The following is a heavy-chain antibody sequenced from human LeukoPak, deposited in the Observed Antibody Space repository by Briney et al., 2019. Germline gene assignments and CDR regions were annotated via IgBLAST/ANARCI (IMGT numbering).Heavy chain of an antibody. V-gene: IGHV3-9*01. CDR3: AKGANYGSPNRYYFDY. J-gene: IGHJ4*02. CDR1: GFTFDDYA. Sequence: GRSLRLSCAASGFTFDDYAMHWVRQAPGKGLEWVSGISWNSGSIGYADSVRGRFTISRENAKNSLYLQINSLRAEDTALYYCAKGANYGSPNRYYFDYWGQGTLVTVSS. D-gene: IGHD3-10*01. CDR2: ISWNSGSI.